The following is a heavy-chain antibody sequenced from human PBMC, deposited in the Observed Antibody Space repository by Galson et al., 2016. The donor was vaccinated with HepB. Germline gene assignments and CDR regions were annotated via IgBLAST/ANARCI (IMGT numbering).Heavy chain of an antibody. CDR3: ARDNGYSYGYWDY. CDR2: INPSSGGSA. CDR1: GYTFINYF. J-gene: IGHJ4*02. D-gene: IGHD5-18*01. V-gene: IGHV1-46*01. Sequence: KVSCKASGYTFINYFLHWVRQAPGQGPEWMGIINPSSGGSANFAQKFQGRVSMTSDRSTSTVYMELSNLRSEDTAVYYCARDNGYSYGYWDYWGQGTLVTVSS.